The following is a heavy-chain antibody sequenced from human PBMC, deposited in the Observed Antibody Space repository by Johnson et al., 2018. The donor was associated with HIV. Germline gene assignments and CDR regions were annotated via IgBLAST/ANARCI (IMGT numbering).Heavy chain of an antibody. CDR1: GFTVSSNY. CDR2: IYSGAST. V-gene: IGHV3-66*02. Sequence: VQLVESGGGEVQPGGSLRLSCAASGFTVSSNYMSWVRQAPGKGLEWVSVIYSGASTYYADSVKGRFTISRDNSKNTLYLQMNSLRAEDTAVYYCARAIGNWDAFDIWGQGTMVTVSS. D-gene: IGHD7-27*01. CDR3: ARAIGNWDAFDI. J-gene: IGHJ3*02.